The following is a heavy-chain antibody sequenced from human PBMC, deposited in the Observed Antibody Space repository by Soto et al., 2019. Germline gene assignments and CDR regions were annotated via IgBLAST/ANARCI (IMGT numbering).Heavy chain of an antibody. J-gene: IGHJ4*02. Sequence: RESLRLSCSASGFTFSDYYMSWIRQAPGKGLEWVSYISSSGSTIYYADSVKGRFTISRDNAKNSLYLQMNSLRAEDAAVYYCARSRGFNKPYGNRLYLRGQGAPVTVSA. CDR3: ARSRGFNKPYGNRLYL. CDR1: GFTFSDYY. V-gene: IGHV3-11*01. CDR2: ISSSGSTI. D-gene: IGHD4-17*01.